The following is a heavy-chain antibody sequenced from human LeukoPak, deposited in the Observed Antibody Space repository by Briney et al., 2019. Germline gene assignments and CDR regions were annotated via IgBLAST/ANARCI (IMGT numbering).Heavy chain of an antibody. V-gene: IGHV4-34*01. CDR2: INHNRVT. CDR3: AWHYVWGRFDS. CDR1: GGSFTNQF. D-gene: IGHD3-16*01. J-gene: IGHJ4*02. Sequence: SETLSLTCGVPGGSFTNQFWTWIRQAPGQGLEWIGDINHNRVTNYNPSLKSRVTISADTSNSLSLRSVTAADTAVYFCAWHYVWGRFDSWGQGTLVTVSS.